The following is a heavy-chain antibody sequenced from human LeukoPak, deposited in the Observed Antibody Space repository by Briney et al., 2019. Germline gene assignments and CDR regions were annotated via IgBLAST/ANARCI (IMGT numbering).Heavy chain of an antibody. CDR2: ISYDGSNK. CDR1: GFTFSDCY. J-gene: IGHJ4*02. D-gene: IGHD3-22*01. Sequence: PGGSLRLSCAASGFTFSDCYMSWFRQAPGKGLEWVAVISYDGSNKYYADSVKGRFTISRDNSKNTLYLQMNSLRTEDTAVYYCAKDVAAGWLLATDYHFDYWGQGTLVTVSS. V-gene: IGHV3-30*18. CDR3: AKDVAAGWLLATDYHFDY.